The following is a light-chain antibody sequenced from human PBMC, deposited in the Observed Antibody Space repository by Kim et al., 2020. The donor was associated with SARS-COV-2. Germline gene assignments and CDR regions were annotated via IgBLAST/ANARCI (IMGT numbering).Light chain of an antibody. V-gene: IGKV3-11*01. CDR3: QQRSNWWT. CDR1: QSVISY. Sequence: SLSPGERATLSCRASQSVISYLAWYQHKPGQAPRHLIYDASNRATGIPARFSGSGSGTDFTLTISSLEPEDFAVYYCQQRSNWWTFGQGTQVDIK. J-gene: IGKJ1*01. CDR2: DAS.